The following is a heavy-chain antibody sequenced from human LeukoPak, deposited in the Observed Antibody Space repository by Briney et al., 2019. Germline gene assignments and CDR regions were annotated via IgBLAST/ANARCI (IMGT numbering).Heavy chain of an antibody. CDR2: IFPADSDI. J-gene: IGHJ4*02. CDR1: GYSFSSHW. D-gene: IGHD2-21*02. Sequence: GESLKISCKGSGYSFSSHWIGWVRQMPGKGLEWMGVIFPADSDIKYSPSFQGQVTISVDKSISTAYLQWSSLKASDTAMYYCARHPSVVTPYYFDSWSQGTLVTVSS. CDR3: ARHPSVVTPYYFDS. V-gene: IGHV5-51*01.